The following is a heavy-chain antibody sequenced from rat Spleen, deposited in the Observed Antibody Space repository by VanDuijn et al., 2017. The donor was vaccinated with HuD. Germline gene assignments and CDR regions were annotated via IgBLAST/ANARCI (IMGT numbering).Heavy chain of an antibody. V-gene: IGHV5-20*01. CDR2: ISYDGVST. J-gene: IGHJ4*01. CDR1: GFTFNDYY. CDR3: TTGPPAASYDLDA. Sequence: EVQLVESGGGLVQPGRSMRLSCAASGFTFNDYYMAWVRQAPTQGLEWVATISYDGVSTHYRDSVKGRFSISRDNAKSSLYLQMDSLRSEDTATYYCTTGPPAASYDLDAWGQGASVTVSS. D-gene: IGHD1-2*01.